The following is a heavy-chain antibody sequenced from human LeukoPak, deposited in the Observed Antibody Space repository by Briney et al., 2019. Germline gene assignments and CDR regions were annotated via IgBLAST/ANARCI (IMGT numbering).Heavy chain of an antibody. V-gene: IGHV1-2*02. CDR2: INPNSGGT. CDR3: ARDRYDILTGYVNWFDP. CDR1: GYTLTGYY. D-gene: IGHD3-9*01. J-gene: IGHJ5*02. Sequence: ASVKVSCKASGYTLTGYYMHWVRQAPGQGLEWMGWINPNSGGTNYAQKFQGRVTMTRDTSISTAYMELSRLRSDDTAVYYCARDRYDILTGYVNWFDPWGQGTLVTVSS.